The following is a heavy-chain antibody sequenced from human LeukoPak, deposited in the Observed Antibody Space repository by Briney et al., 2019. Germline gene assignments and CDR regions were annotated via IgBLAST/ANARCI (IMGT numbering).Heavy chain of an antibody. V-gene: IGHV4-34*01. Sequence: PSETLSLXCAVYGGSFSGYYWSWIRQPPGKGLEWIGEINHSGSTNYNPSLKSRVTISVDTSKNQFSLKLSSVTAADTAVYYCARRHLIRTRYYYMDVWGKGTTVTVSS. D-gene: IGHD3-3*02. CDR1: GGSFSGYY. CDR3: ARRHLIRTRYYYMDV. CDR2: INHSGST. J-gene: IGHJ6*03.